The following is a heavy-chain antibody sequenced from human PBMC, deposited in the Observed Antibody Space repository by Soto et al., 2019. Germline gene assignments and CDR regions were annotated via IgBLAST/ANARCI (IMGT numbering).Heavy chain of an antibody. CDR3: VRIRYQLPSSVLWLDP. D-gene: IGHD3-16*01. J-gene: IGHJ5*02. CDR1: GGFLSESY. CDR2: INHVGGT. Sequence: PSETLSLTCAVYGGFLSESYWTWIRQPPGKGPEWIGEINHVGGTNYNPSLKSRVTMSVDTSQNQFSLRLISVTAADTAMYFCVRIRYQLPSSVLWLDPWGQGTPVTVSS. V-gene: IGHV4-34*01.